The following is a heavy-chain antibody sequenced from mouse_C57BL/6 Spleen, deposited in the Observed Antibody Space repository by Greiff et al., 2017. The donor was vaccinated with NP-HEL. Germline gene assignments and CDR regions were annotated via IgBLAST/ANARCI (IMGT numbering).Heavy chain of an antibody. Sequence: QVQLQQPGAELVKPGASVKLSCKASGYTFTSYWMHWVKQRPGRGLEWIGRIDPNSGGTKYNEKFKSKATLTVDKPSSTAYMQLSSLTSEDSAVYYCARPSITTVVAKDWYFDVWGTGTTVTVSS. CDR1: GYTFTSYW. CDR2: IDPNSGGT. D-gene: IGHD1-1*01. J-gene: IGHJ1*03. CDR3: ARPSITTVVAKDWYFDV. V-gene: IGHV1-72*01.